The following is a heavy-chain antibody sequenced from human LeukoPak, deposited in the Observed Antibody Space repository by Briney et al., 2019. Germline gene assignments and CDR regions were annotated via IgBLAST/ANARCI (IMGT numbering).Heavy chain of an antibody. J-gene: IGHJ4*02. CDR1: GFTFSSYG. CDR2: ISYDGSNK. CDR3: AKDGDYGDLNFDY. D-gene: IGHD4-17*01. V-gene: IGHV3-30*18. Sequence: PGGSLRLSCAASGFTFSSYGMHWVRQAPGQGLEWVAVISYDGSNKYYADSVKGRFTISRDNSKNTLYLQMNSLRAEETAVYYCAKDGDYGDLNFDYWGQGTLVTVSS.